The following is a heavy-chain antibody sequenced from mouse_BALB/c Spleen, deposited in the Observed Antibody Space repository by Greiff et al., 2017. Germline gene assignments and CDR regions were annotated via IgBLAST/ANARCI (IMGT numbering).Heavy chain of an antibody. Sequence: EVMLVESGGGLVQPGGSMKLSCVASGFTFSSYWMSWVRQSPEKGLEWVAEIRLKSDNYATHYAESVKGKFTISRDDSKSRLYLQMNSLRAEDTGIYYCTGSGFDYWGQGTTLTVSS. J-gene: IGHJ2*01. CDR1: GFTFSSYW. CDR2: IRLKSDNYAT. CDR3: TGSGFDY. V-gene: IGHV6-6*02. D-gene: IGHD1-3*01.